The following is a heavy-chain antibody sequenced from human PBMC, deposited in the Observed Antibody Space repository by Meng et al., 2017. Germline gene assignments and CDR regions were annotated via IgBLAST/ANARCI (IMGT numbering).Heavy chain of an antibody. CDR1: GYTFTGYY. CDR3: ARLKKPDIVVVVAAWDYYYGMAV. J-gene: IGHJ6*02. CDR2: INPNSGGT. Sequence: ASVKVSCKASGYTFTGYYMHWVRQAPGQGLEWMGRINPNSGGTNYAQKFQGRVTMTRDTSISTAYMELSRLRSDDTAVYYCARLKKPDIVVVVAAWDYYYGMAVWGQGNTV. V-gene: IGHV1-2*06. D-gene: IGHD2-15*01.